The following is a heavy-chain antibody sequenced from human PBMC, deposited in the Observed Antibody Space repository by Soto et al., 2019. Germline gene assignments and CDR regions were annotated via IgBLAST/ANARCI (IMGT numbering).Heavy chain of an antibody. V-gene: IGHV3-23*01. CDR3: ARHKRNGYVWPFHY. CDR2: ISGSGGSS. CDR1: GFAFSTYA. D-gene: IGHD3-16*01. J-gene: IGHJ4*02. Sequence: PGGSLRLSCAAAGFAFSTYAMTWVRQAPGKGLEWVSVISGSGGSSYYAASVKGRFTISRDNSKNTLFLQMNGLRAEDTAVYYCARHKRNGYVWPFHYWGQGTRVTGSA.